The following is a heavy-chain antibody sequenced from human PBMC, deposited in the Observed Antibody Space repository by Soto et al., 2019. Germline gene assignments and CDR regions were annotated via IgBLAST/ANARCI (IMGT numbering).Heavy chain of an antibody. CDR3: VKAGTIAGTGTTPRAFDV. CDR1: GFMFNAYG. J-gene: IGHJ3*01. Sequence: PGGSLRLSCAASGFMFNAYGMHWVRQAPGKGLEWVATISFDGSNEYYTESVKGRFTISRDNSQNTLYLEMLSLGPEDTAVFYCVKAGTIAGTGTTPRAFDVWGQGTMVTVSS. D-gene: IGHD1-1*01. CDR2: ISFDGSNE. V-gene: IGHV3-30*18.